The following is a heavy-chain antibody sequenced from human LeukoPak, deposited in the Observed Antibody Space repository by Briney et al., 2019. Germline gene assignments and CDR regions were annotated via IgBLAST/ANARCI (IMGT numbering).Heavy chain of an antibody. J-gene: IGHJ4*02. V-gene: IGHV4-34*01. CDR3: ARGLAVAGYYFDY. Sequence: SETLSLTCAVYGGSFSGYYWSWIRQPPGKGLEWIGEINHSGSTNYNPSLKSRVTISVDTSKNQSSLKLSSVTAADTAVYYCARGLAVAGYYFDYWGQGTLVTVSS. CDR1: GGSFSGYY. CDR2: INHSGST. D-gene: IGHD6-19*01.